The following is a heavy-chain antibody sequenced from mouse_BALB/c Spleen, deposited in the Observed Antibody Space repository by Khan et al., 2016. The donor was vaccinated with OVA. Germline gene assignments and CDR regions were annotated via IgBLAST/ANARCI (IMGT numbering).Heavy chain of an antibody. V-gene: IGHV3-2*02. D-gene: IGHD1-1*01. CDR1: GYSITSGYA. Sequence: EVKLVESGPGLVKPSQSLSLTCTVTGYSITSGYAWNWIRQFPGNKLEWMGYISYSGSTSYNPSLRSRISITRDTSKNQFFLQLNSVTTEDTATYYCARKNYYGYAMDYWGQGTSVTVSS. J-gene: IGHJ4*01. CDR3: ARKNYYGYAMDY. CDR2: ISYSGST.